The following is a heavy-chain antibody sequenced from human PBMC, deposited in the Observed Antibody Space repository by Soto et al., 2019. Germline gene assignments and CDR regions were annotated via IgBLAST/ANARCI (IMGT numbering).Heavy chain of an antibody. CDR3: ARDGRVGQWKNYFDY. CDR1: GFTFSSYT. D-gene: IGHD6-19*01. CDR2: ISYDGSIK. V-gene: IGHV3-30*14. Sequence: QVHLVESGGGVVQPGGSLRLSCAASGFTFSSYTMHWVRQAPGKGLEWVTLISYDGSIKNYADSVKGRFTISRDNSKNTLYLQMNSLGVEDTAVYYCARDGRVGQWKNYFDYWGQGTLVSVSS. J-gene: IGHJ4*02.